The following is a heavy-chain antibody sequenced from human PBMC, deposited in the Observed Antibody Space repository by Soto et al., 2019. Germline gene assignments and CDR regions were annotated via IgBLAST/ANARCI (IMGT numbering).Heavy chain of an antibody. Sequence: PSETLSLTCTVSGGSISSGGYYWSWIRQHPGKGLEWIGYIYYSGSTYYNPSLKSRVTISVDTSKNQFSLKLSSVTAADTAVYYCARGLLADFWSGYNYYFDYWGRGTLVTVSS. CDR2: IYYSGST. CDR3: ARGLLADFWSGYNYYFDY. J-gene: IGHJ4*02. V-gene: IGHV4-31*03. CDR1: GGSISSGGYY. D-gene: IGHD3-3*01.